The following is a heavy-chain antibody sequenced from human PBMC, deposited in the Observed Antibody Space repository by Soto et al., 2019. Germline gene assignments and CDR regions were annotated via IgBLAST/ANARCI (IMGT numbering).Heavy chain of an antibody. CDR2: IAYDGSNR. CDR1: GFTFNIDG. Sequence: QVQLVESGGGVVQPGRSLRLSCAASGFTFNIDGMHWVRQAPGKRLEWVSVIAYDGSNRYYADSVKGRFTISRDNSKNTLYLQMNSLRPEDTAVYYCAKDGGTGKYYDYWGQGTLVTVSS. J-gene: IGHJ4*02. D-gene: IGHD2-8*02. V-gene: IGHV3-30*18. CDR3: AKDGGTGKYYDY.